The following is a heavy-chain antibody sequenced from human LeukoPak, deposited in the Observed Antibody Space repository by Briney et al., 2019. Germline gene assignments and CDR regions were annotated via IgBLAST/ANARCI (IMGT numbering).Heavy chain of an antibody. CDR1: GFTFSSYA. CDR2: ISGSGGST. CDR3: AKETDYGYYFDY. J-gene: IGHJ4*02. V-gene: IGHV3-23*01. D-gene: IGHD4-17*01. Sequence: GGSLRLSCAASGFTFSSYAMSWVRQAPGRGLEWVSAISGSGGSTYYADSVKGLFTISRDNSKNTLYLQMNSLRAEDTAVYYCAKETDYGYYFDYWGQGTLVTASS.